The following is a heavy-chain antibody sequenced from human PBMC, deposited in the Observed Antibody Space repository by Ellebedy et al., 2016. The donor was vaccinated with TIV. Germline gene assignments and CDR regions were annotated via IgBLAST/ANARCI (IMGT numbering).Heavy chain of an antibody. CDR1: GGTFSSYA. CDR2: IIPIFGTA. Sequence: AASVKVSCKASGGTFSSYAISWVRQAPGQGLEWMGGIIPIFGTANYAQKFQGRVTITADESTSTAYMELSSLRSEDTAVYYCARDCFRDGYSDAFDIWGQGTMVTVSS. J-gene: IGHJ3*02. V-gene: IGHV1-69*13. CDR3: ARDCFRDGYSDAFDI. D-gene: IGHD5-24*01.